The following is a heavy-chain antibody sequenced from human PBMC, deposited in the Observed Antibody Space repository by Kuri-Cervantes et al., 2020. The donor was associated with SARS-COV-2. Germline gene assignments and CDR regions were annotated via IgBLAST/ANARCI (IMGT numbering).Heavy chain of an antibody. CDR1: GYSFTSYW. Sequence: ASVKVSCKGSGYSFTSYWIGWVRQAPGQGLEWTGWISAYNGNTNYAQKFQGRVTMTEDTSTDTAYMELSSLRSEDTAVYYCATVSESIAAPYYYYYGMDVWGQGTTVTVSS. CDR2: ISAYNGNT. D-gene: IGHD6-6*01. V-gene: IGHV1-18*04. CDR3: ATVSESIAAPYYYYYGMDV. J-gene: IGHJ6*02.